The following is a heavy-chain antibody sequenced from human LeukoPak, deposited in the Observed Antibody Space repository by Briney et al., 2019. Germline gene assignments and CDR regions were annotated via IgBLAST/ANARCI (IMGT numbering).Heavy chain of an antibody. CDR2: INSDGSST. CDR1: GFNFRNYW. J-gene: IGHJ4*02. Sequence: GGSLRLSCAASGFNFRNYWMHWVRQAPGKGLVCVSRINSDGSSTSYADSVKGRFTISRDNAENTLYLQINSLRDEDTAVYYCATDEAATGRLDYWGQGTLVTDSS. V-gene: IGHV3-74*01. CDR3: ATDEAATGRLDY. D-gene: IGHD1-1*01.